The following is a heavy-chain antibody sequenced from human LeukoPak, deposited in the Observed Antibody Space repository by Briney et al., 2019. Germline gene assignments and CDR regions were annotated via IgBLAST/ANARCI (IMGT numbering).Heavy chain of an antibody. J-gene: IGHJ3*02. V-gene: IGHV3-21*01. D-gene: IGHD3-10*01. Sequence: GGSLRLSCAASGFTFSSYSMNWVRQAPGKGLEWVSSISSSSSYIYYADSVKGRFTISRDNAKNSLYLQVNSLRAEDTAVYYCARVRANWGAFDIWGQGTMVTVSS. CDR1: GFTFSSYS. CDR2: ISSSSSYI. CDR3: ARVRANWGAFDI.